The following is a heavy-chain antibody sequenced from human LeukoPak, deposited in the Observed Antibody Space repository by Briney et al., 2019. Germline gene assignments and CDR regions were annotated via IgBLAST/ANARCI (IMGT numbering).Heavy chain of an antibody. D-gene: IGHD6-6*01. CDR2: INPNSGGT. CDR1: GYTFTGYY. Sequence: GGSLRLSCAASGYTFTGYYMHWVRQAPGQGLEWMGWINPNSGGTNYAQKFQGRVTMTRDTSISTAYMELSRLRSDDTAVYYCARGGAARPDFWGQGTLVTVSS. J-gene: IGHJ4*02. CDR3: ARGGAARPDF. V-gene: IGHV1-2*02.